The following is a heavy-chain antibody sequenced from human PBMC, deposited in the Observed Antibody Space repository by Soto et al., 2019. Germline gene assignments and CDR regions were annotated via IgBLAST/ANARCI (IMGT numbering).Heavy chain of an antibody. CDR2: INHSGST. D-gene: IGHD3-3*01. CDR3: ARGTFFWSGYYYYGMDV. J-gene: IGHJ6*02. V-gene: IGHV4-34*01. Sequence: SETLSLTCAVYGGSFSGYYWSWIRQPPGKGLEWIGEINHSGSTNYNPSLKSRVTISVDTSKNQFSLKLSSVTAADTAVYYCARGTFFWSGYYYYGMDVRGPGTTVTVFS. CDR1: GGSFSGYY.